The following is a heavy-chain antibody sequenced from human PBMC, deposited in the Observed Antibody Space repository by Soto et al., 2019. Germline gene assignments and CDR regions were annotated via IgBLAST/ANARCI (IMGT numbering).Heavy chain of an antibody. V-gene: IGHV4-30-4*01. CDR3: ARRFLEWLPNNWFDP. Sequence: SETLSLTCTVSGGSISSGDYYWSWIRQPPGKGLEWIGYIYYSGSTYHNPSLKSRVTISVDTSKNQFSLKLSSVTAADTAVYYCARRFLEWLPNNWFDPWGQGTLVTV. D-gene: IGHD3-3*01. CDR2: IYYSGST. J-gene: IGHJ5*02. CDR1: GGSISSGDYY.